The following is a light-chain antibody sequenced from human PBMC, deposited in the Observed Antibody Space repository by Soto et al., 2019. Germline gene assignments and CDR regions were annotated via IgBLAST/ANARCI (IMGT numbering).Light chain of an antibody. Sequence: EIVLTQSPATLSLSPGERATLSCRASQSVSIYLAWFQQKPGQAPRLLIYDASNRATGIPARFSGSGSGTDFTLIISSLEPEDLAVYYCQQRYSWPLTFGGGTKVEIK. CDR2: DAS. CDR3: QQRYSWPLT. CDR1: QSVSIY. J-gene: IGKJ4*01. V-gene: IGKV3-11*01.